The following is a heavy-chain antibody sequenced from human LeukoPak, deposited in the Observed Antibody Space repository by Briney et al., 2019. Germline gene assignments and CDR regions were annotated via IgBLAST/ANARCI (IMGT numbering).Heavy chain of an antibody. V-gene: IGHV3-21*01. CDR1: GFTFSSYS. J-gene: IGHJ3*02. CDR3: ARDIRNYYGSEDAFDI. Sequence: PGGSLRLSCAASGFTFSSYSMNWVRQAPGKGLEWVSSISSSSSYIYYADSVKGRFTISRDNAKNSLYLQMNSLRAEDTAVYYCARDIRNYYGSEDAFDIWGQGTMVTVSS. D-gene: IGHD3-10*01. CDR2: ISSSSSYI.